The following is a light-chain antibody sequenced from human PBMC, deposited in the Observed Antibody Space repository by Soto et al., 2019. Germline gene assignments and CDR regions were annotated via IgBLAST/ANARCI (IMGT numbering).Light chain of an antibody. CDR2: GAS. J-gene: IGKJ1*01. V-gene: IGKV3-20*01. CDR3: QQYGSSPWT. Sequence: IVLTQSPATLSLSPGKRATLSCRASQNISSYLIWYQQKPGQAPRLLIYGASSRATGIPDRFSGSGSGTDFTLTISRLEPEDFAVYYCQQYGSSPWTFGQGTKVDNK. CDR1: QNISSY.